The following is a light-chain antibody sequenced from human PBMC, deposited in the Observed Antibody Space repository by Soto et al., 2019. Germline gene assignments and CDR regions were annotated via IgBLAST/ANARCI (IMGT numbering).Light chain of an antibody. CDR1: QDIITY. CDR3: QQSYRTPYT. CDR2: DAS. J-gene: IGKJ2*01. V-gene: IGKV1-39*01. Sequence: DIQLTQSPSSLSASVGDSVTITCRASQDIITYLTWYQHKPGRAPKLLIYDASSLLSGVPSRFSGSGSGTDFTLTISSLQPEDFATYYCQQSYRTPYTFGQGTKLETK.